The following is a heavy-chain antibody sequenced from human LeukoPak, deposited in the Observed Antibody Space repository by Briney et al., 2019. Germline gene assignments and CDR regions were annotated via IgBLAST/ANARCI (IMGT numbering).Heavy chain of an antibody. Sequence: GGSLRLSCAASGFTFSSYGMHWVRQAPGKGLEWVAFIRYDGSNKYYADSVKGRFTISRDNSKNTLYLQMNSLRAEDTAVYYCAKAGSQQLPHTDYYYYYYMDVWGKGTTVTISS. D-gene: IGHD6-13*01. CDR1: GFTFSSYG. CDR3: AKAGSQQLPHTDYYYYYYMDV. J-gene: IGHJ6*03. V-gene: IGHV3-30*02. CDR2: IRYDGSNK.